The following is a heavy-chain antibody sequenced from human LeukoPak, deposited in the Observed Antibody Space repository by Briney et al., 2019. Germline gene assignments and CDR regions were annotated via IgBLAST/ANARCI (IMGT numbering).Heavy chain of an antibody. D-gene: IGHD3-3*01. CDR2: IYHSGST. V-gene: IGHV4-38-2*01. CDR3: ARQYQLRFLEWSSPYIWFDP. CDR1: GYSISSGYY. Sequence: SETLSLTCAVSGYSISSGYYCGWIRQPPGKGLEWIGSIYHSGSTYSNPSLKSRVTISVDTSKNQFSLKLSSVTAADTAVYYCARQYQLRFLEWSSPYIWFDPWGQGTLVTVSS. J-gene: IGHJ5*02.